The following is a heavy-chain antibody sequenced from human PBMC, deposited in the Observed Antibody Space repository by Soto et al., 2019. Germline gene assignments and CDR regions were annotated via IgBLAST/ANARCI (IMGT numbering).Heavy chain of an antibody. Sequence: EVQLLESGGGLIQPGGSLRLSCEASGFTFSNYGMTWVRLAPGKGLEWVSTISGSGGRTFYADPVKGRFTISRDNSKNPMYLQMKSLRAEDTAVYYCAKEMIASTLADFFDSWGQGTLVTVSS. J-gene: IGHJ4*02. V-gene: IGHV3-23*01. CDR2: ISGSGGRT. D-gene: IGHD2-21*01. CDR3: AKEMIASTLADFFDS. CDR1: GFTFSNYG.